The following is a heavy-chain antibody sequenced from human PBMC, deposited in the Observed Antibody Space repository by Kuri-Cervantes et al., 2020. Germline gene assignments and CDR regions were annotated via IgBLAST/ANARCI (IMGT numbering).Heavy chain of an antibody. CDR1: GFTFSSYA. J-gene: IGHJ2*01. CDR2: ISGSGGST. CDR3: AKCRGSRCLNGDWFFDL. V-gene: IGHV3-23*01. Sequence: GESLKISCAASGFTFSSYAMSWVRQAPGKGLEWVSAISGSGGSTYYADSVKGRFTISRDSSKNTLYLQMNSLRAEDTAVYYCAKCRGSRCLNGDWFFDLWGRGTLVTVSS. D-gene: IGHD2-8*01.